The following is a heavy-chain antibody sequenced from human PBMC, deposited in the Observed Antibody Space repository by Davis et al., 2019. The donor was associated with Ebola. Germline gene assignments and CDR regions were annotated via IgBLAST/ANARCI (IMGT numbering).Heavy chain of an antibody. CDR1: GFTFSSYW. V-gene: IGHV3-7*01. CDR3: ARERWLRVRYFDL. CDR2: IKQDGSEK. D-gene: IGHD5-24*01. Sequence: GGSLRLSCAASGFTFSSYWMSWVRQAPGKGLEWVANIKQDGSEKYYVDSVKGRFTISRDNAKNSLYLQMNSLRAEDTAVYYCARERWLRVRYFDLWGRGTLVTVSS. J-gene: IGHJ2*01.